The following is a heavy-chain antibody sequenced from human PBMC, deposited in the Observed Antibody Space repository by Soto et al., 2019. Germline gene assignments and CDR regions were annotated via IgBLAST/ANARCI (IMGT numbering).Heavy chain of an antibody. CDR2: IYPGDSDT. J-gene: IGHJ6*03. V-gene: IGHV5-51*01. CDR1: GYSFTSYW. CDR3: ARMREDYYYYMDV. Sequence: GESLKISCKGSGYSFTSYWIGWVRQMPGKGLEWMGIIYPGDSDTRYSPSFQGQVTISADKSISTAYPQWSSLKASDTAMYYCARMREDYYYYMDVWGKGTTVTVSS.